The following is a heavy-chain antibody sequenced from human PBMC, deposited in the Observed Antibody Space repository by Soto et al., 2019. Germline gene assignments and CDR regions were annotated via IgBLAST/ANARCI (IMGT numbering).Heavy chain of an antibody. CDR1: GFTFDDFS. CDR2: INWSASST. D-gene: IGHD6-13*01. V-gene: IGHV3-20*04. J-gene: IGHJ4*02. CDR3: ARGPYVSSSSWYYDY. Sequence: GGSLRLSCAAPGFTFDDFSMSWVRPAPGKWLVWVSGINWSASSTYYADSVKGRFTISRDSAKNSLYLQTNSLRAEDTALYYCARGPYVSSSSWYYDYWGQGALVTVSS.